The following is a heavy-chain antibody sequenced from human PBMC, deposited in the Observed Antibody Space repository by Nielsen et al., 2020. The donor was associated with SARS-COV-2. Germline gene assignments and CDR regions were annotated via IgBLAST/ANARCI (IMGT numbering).Heavy chain of an antibody. D-gene: IGHD2-2*01. J-gene: IGHJ6*02. V-gene: IGHV3-23*03. Sequence: WIRQPPGKGLEWVSVIYSGGSSTYYADSVKGRFTISRDNSKNTLYLQMNSLRAEDTAVYYCAKVTRYCSSTSCYPLGMDVWGQGTTVTVSS. CDR2: IYSGGSST. CDR3: AKVTRYCSSTSCYPLGMDV.